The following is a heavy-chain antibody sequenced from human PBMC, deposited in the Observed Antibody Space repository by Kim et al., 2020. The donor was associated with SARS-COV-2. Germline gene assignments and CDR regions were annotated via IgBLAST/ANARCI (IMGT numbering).Heavy chain of an antibody. J-gene: IGHJ6*02. CDR1: GGSISSGGYY. V-gene: IGHV4-31*03. CDR3: ARVGVSVVPATKGVDYGMDV. Sequence: SETLTLTCTVSGGSISSGGYYWSWIRQHPGQGLEWIGYIYYSGSTYYNPSLKSRVTISVDTSKNQFSLKLSSVTAADTAVYYCARVGVSVVPATKGVDYGMDVWGQGTTVTVSS. D-gene: IGHD2-2*01. CDR2: IYYSGST.